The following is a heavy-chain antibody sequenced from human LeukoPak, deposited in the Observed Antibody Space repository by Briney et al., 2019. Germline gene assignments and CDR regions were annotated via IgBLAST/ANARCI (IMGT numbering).Heavy chain of an antibody. J-gene: IGHJ4*02. V-gene: IGHV3-30*18. Sequence: PGRSLRLSCAASGFTFSSYGIHWVRQAPGKGLEWVAVISYDGSNKFYADSVKGRFTISRDNSKNTLFLQMNSLRAEDTAVYYCAKEGPHYYDSSGYSDYWGQGTLVTVSS. CDR1: GFTFSSYG. D-gene: IGHD3-22*01. CDR2: ISYDGSNK. CDR3: AKEGPHYYDSSGYSDY.